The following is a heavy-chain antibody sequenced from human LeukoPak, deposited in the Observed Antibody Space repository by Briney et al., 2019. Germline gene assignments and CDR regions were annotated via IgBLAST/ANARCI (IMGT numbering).Heavy chain of an antibody. D-gene: IGHD2-15*01. Sequence: SETLSLTCTVSGGSISTYFWTWIRQPPGKPLEWIGYMYYSGNGNYNPSLKSRGTISVDTSKNQFSLELTSVTDADTAVYYCARARAGSGGSWGLSWGQGTLVTVSS. V-gene: IGHV4-59*01. CDR3: ARARAGSGGSWGLS. J-gene: IGHJ4*02. CDR2: MYYSGNG. CDR1: GGSISTYF.